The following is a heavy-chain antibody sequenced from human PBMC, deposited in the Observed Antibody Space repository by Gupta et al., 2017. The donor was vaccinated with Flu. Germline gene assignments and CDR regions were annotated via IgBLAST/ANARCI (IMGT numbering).Heavy chain of an antibody. Sequence: RQAPGKGLEWVSIIRVTGGNTYYADSVKGRCTSARDNSRNKLYLQMNSLRVEDTAVYYCAKTFHFCNNSRCDRFKNNWLDSWGQGTLVTVSS. D-gene: IGHD3-3*02. J-gene: IGHJ5*01. CDR2: IRVTGGNT. V-gene: IGHV3-23*01. CDR3: AKTFHFCNNSRCDRFKNNWLDS.